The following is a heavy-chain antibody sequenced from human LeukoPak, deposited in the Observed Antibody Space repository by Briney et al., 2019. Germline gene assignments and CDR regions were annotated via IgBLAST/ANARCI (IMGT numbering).Heavy chain of an antibody. Sequence: GGSLRLSCAASGFTFSSHGMHWVRQAPGKGLEWVAVISYDGSNKYYADSVKGRFTISRDNSKNTLYLQMNSLRAEDTAVYYCAKDLRLVRVLDYWGRGTLVTVSS. CDR1: GFTFSSHG. V-gene: IGHV3-30*18. CDR3: AKDLRLVRVLDY. D-gene: IGHD6-19*01. J-gene: IGHJ4*02. CDR2: ISYDGSNK.